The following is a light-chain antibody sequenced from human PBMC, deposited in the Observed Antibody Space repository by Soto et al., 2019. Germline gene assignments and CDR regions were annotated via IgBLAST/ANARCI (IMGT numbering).Light chain of an antibody. J-gene: IGKJ4*01. CDR3: QQYDNYPLT. Sequence: DIQMTQSPSTLSASVGDRVTITCRASQSVRSWLAWYQQKPGRAPKFLIYDASSLESGVPSRFSGSGSGTEFTLTISNLQPDDFATYYCQQYDNYPLTFDGGTKVDIK. V-gene: IGKV1-5*01. CDR2: DAS. CDR1: QSVRSW.